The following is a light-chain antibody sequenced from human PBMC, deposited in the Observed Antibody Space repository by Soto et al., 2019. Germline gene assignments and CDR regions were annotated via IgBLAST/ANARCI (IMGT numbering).Light chain of an antibody. J-gene: IGLJ1*01. Sequence: QSVLTQPPSASGTPGQRVTISWSGSNSNIAWYQQLPGTSPKLLIYRDNQRPSGVPDRFSGSKSGTSASLAISCLRSEDEADYYCEAWDDGLSGPYVFGTGTKLTV. CDR2: RDN. V-gene: IGLV1-47*01. CDR1: NSNIA. CDR3: EAWDDGLSGPYV.